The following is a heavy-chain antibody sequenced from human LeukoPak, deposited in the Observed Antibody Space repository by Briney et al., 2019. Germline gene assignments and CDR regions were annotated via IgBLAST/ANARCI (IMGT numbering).Heavy chain of an antibody. J-gene: IGHJ4*02. Sequence: PGGSLRLSCAASGFTVSSSHMSWVRLAPGKGLEWVSIIYSGGSTSYADSVKGRFIISRDNSKNTLYLQMNSLRAEDTAVYYCARRSPIAGAGPRRLEDWGQGTLVTVS. V-gene: IGHV3-53*01. D-gene: IGHD6-13*01. CDR2: IYSGGST. CDR3: ARRSPIAGAGPRRLED. CDR1: GFTVSSSH.